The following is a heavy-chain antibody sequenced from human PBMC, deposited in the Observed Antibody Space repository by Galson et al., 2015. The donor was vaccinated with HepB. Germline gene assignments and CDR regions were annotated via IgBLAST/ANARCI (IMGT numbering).Heavy chain of an antibody. V-gene: IGHV3-7*03. CDR1: GFTFSSYW. D-gene: IGHD5-12*01. CDR2: IKQDGSEK. Sequence: SLRLSCAASGFTFSSYWMSWVRQAPGKGLEWVANIKQDGSEKYYVDSVKGRFTISRDNAKNSLYLQMNSLRAEDTAVYYCARVNGYDWEDIYYFDYWGQGTLVTVSS. J-gene: IGHJ4*02. CDR3: ARVNGYDWEDIYYFDY.